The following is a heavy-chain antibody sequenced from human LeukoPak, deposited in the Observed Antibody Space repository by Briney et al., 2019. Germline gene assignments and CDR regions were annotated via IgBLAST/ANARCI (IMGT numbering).Heavy chain of an antibody. D-gene: IGHD3-9*01. V-gene: IGHV3-15*01. J-gene: IGHJ4*02. CDR1: GFTFSNAW. Sequence: GGSRRLSCAASGFTFSNAWMSWVRQAPGKGLEWVGRIKSKTDGGTTGYAAPVKGTFTISRDDSKNTLYLQMNSLKTEDTAVYYCTTEDYDILTGYYYFDYWGQGTLVTVSS. CDR3: TTEDYDILTGYYYFDY. CDR2: IKSKTDGGTT.